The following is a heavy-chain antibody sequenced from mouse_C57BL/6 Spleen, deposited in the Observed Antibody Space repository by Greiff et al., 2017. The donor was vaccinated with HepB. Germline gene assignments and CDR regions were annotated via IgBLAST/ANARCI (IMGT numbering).Heavy chain of an antibody. V-gene: IGHV1-67*01. J-gene: IGHJ4*01. CDR2: ISTYYGDA. CDR3: ASRGTVVATDYAMDY. Sequence: VQLQQSGPELVRPGVSVKISCKGSGYTFTDYAMHWVKQSHAKSLEWIGVISTYYGDASYNQKFKDKATMTGDKSSSTAYMELARLTSEDSAVYYCASRGTVVATDYAMDYWGQGTSVTVSS. D-gene: IGHD1-1*01. CDR1: GYTFTDYA.